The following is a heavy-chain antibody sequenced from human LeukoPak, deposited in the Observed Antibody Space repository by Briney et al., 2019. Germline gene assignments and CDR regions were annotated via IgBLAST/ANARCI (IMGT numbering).Heavy chain of an antibody. CDR1: GFTFSTFW. D-gene: IGHD6-13*01. CDR3: ARGSIAAAFRFDY. J-gene: IGHJ4*02. Sequence: PGGSLRLSXAASGFTFSTFWMSWVRQAPGKGLEWVANIKQDGSEKYYVDSVKGRFTISRDHAKNSLYLQMNSLRAEDTAVYYCARGSIAAAFRFDYWGQGTLVTVSS. CDR2: IKQDGSEK. V-gene: IGHV3-7*01.